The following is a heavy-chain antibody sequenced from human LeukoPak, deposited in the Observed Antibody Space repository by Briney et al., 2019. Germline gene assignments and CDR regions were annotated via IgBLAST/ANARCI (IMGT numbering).Heavy chain of an antibody. V-gene: IGHV4-39*01. J-gene: IGHJ6*03. CDR3: ARQEDGSGSYFGYYYYYYMDV. CDR1: GGSISSSSHY. Sequence: SETLFLACSVSGGSISSSSHYWGWIRQPPGKGLEWIGSISYSGTTYHNPSLKSRVTISVNTSKNQFSLKLGSVTAADTAVYYCARQEDGSGSYFGYYYYYYMDVWGKGTTVTIS. CDR2: ISYSGTT. D-gene: IGHD3-10*01.